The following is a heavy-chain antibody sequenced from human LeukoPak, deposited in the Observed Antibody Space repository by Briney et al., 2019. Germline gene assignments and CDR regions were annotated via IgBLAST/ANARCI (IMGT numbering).Heavy chain of an antibody. CDR3: ARAPPGPYYYDSSGYYPFDY. CDR1: GGSISSSSYY. CDR2: IYYSGST. J-gene: IGHJ4*02. D-gene: IGHD3-22*01. Sequence: SETLSLTCTVSGGSISSSSYYWGWIRQPPGKGLEWIGSIYYSGSTYYNPSLKSRVTISVDTSKNQFSLKLSSVTAADTAVYYCARAPPGPYYYDSSGYYPFDYWGQGTLVTVSS. V-gene: IGHV4-39*07.